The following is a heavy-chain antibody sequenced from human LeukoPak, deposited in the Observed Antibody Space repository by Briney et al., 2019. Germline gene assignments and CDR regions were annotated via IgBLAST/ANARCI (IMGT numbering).Heavy chain of an antibody. CDR1: GYTFTGYY. J-gene: IGHJ4*02. CDR3: AREAAAGRDPPDY. CDR2: ISPNSGGT. Sequence: ASVKVSCKASGYTFTGYYMHWVRRAPGQGLEWMGWISPNSGGTNYAQKFQGRVTMTRDTSISTAYMELSRLRSDDTAVYYCAREAAAGRDPPDYWGQGTLVTVSS. D-gene: IGHD6-13*01. V-gene: IGHV1-2*02.